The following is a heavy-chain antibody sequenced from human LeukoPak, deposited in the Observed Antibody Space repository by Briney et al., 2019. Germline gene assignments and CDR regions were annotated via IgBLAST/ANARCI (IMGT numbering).Heavy chain of an antibody. J-gene: IGHJ3*02. CDR2: IVVGSGNT. Sequence: SVKVSCTASGFTFTSSAVQWVRPARGQRLEWIGWIVVGSGNTNYAQKFQERVTITRDMSTSTAYMELSSLRSEDTAVYYCAARAGEQAFDIWGQGTMVTVSS. CDR1: GFTFTSSA. D-gene: IGHD3-16*01. V-gene: IGHV1-58*01. CDR3: AARAGEQAFDI.